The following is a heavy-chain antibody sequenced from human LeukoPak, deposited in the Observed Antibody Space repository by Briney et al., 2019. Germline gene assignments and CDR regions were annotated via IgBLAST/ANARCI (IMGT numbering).Heavy chain of an antibody. D-gene: IGHD3-3*01. V-gene: IGHV4-61*02. CDR3: ARATVSNFWSGNYKSPHYHYMDV. CDR1: GGSISSGSYY. CDR2: INTRGNN. J-gene: IGHJ6*03. Sequence: SETLSLTCTVSGGSISSGSYYWSWVRQPVGKGLEWIGRINTRGNNNFNPSLKSRLSISVDTSNNQFSLKLSSVTAADTAVYYCARATVSNFWSGNYKSPHYHYMDVWGKGTTVTVSS.